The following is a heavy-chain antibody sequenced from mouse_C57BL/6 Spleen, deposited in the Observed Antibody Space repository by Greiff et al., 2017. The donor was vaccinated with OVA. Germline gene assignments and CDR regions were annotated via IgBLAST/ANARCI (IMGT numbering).Heavy chain of an antibody. CDR2: ISSGSSTI. Sequence: EVKLMESGGGLVKPGGSLKLSCAASGFTFSDYGMHWVRQAPEKGLEWVAYISSGSSTIYYADTVKGRFTISRDNAKNTLFLQMTSLRSEDTAMYYCARGDYEYDDYYAMDYWGQGTSVTVSS. D-gene: IGHD2-4*01. CDR3: ARGDYEYDDYYAMDY. CDR1: GFTFSDYG. V-gene: IGHV5-17*01. J-gene: IGHJ4*01.